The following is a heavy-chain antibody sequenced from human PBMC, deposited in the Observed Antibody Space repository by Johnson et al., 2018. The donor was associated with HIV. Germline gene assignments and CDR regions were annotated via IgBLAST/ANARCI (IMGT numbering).Heavy chain of an antibody. CDR3: ARNYGSGTYFCNEAFDM. Sequence: MHLVESGGGLVPPGGSLRLSCGASGFTFDDYGMSWVRQGPGKGPEWVSGINWTGESTGYAESVKGRFTIFRDNAKNSTYLEMNSLRVEDTALYYCARNYGSGTYFCNEAFDMWGQGTRVIVSS. J-gene: IGHJ3*02. CDR2: INWTGEST. V-gene: IGHV3-20*04. D-gene: IGHD3-10*01. CDR1: GFTFDDYG.